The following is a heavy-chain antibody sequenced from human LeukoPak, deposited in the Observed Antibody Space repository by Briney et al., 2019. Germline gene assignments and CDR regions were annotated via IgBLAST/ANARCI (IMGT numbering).Heavy chain of an antibody. Sequence: GGSLRLSCAASGFTFSSYSMNWVRQAPGKGLEWVSSISGGSSYIYYADSVKSRFTISRDNAKNSLYLQMNSLRAEDTAVYYCAIMDSYGLIRRYYYDMDDWGQGTTVTVSS. CDR3: AIMDSYGLIRRYYYDMDD. CDR2: ISGGSSYI. V-gene: IGHV3-21*01. CDR1: GFTFSSYS. D-gene: IGHD5-18*01. J-gene: IGHJ6*02.